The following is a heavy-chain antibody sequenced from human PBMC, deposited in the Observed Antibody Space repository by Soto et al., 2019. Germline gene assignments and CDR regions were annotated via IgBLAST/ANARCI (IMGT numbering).Heavy chain of an antibody. D-gene: IGHD3-10*01. CDR1: GGSISSGDYS. J-gene: IGHJ5*02. CDR2: MFHSGSA. CDR3: ARGKRGIRYYGSGTPDWLDP. V-gene: IGHV4-30-2*01. Sequence: QLQLQESGSGLVTPSQTLSLTCAVSGGSISSGDYSWSWIRQPPGKGLEWIGYMFHSGSAYYNPSLKSRVTISVDRSKNQFSLKLTSLTAADTAVYYCARGKRGIRYYGSGTPDWLDPWGQGTLVTVSS.